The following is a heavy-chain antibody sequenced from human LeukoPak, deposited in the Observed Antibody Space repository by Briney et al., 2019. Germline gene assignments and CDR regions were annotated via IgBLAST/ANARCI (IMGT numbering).Heavy chain of an antibody. Sequence: SVKVSCKASGGTFSSYAISWVRQAPGQGLEWMGGIIPIFGTANYAQKFQGRVTITADESTSTAYMELSSLRSEDTAVYYCARSEESGAYYYGSGRPYGMDVWGKGTTVTVSS. CDR1: GGTFSSYA. J-gene: IGHJ6*04. D-gene: IGHD3-10*01. V-gene: IGHV1-69*13. CDR2: IIPIFGTA. CDR3: ARSEESGAYYYGSGRPYGMDV.